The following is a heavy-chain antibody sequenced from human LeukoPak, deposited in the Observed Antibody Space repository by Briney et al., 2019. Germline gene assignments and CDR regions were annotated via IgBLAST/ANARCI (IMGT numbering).Heavy chain of an antibody. CDR1: GYTFTGYY. CDR2: ISAYNGNT. J-gene: IGHJ4*02. Sequence: ASVKVSCKASGYTFTGYYMHWVRQAPGQGLEWMGWISAYNGNTNYAQKLQGRVTMTTDTSTSTAYMELRSLRSDDTAVYYCARVLYRYCSGGSCDLPQYFDYWGQGTLVTVSS. CDR3: ARVLYRYCSGGSCDLPQYFDY. V-gene: IGHV1-18*04. D-gene: IGHD2-15*01.